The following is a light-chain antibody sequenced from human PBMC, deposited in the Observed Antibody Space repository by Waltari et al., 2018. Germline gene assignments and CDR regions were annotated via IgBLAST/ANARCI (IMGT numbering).Light chain of an antibody. CDR1: SSNIGAGHD. CDR3: QSYDSSLTSGVV. J-gene: IGLJ3*02. CDR2: GNS. V-gene: IGLV1-40*01. Sequence: QSVLTQPPSVSGAPGQRVTISCSGSSSNIGAGHDVHWYQVFPRAAPKLLIYGNSNRPSGVPDRFSGSKSGTSAFLAITGLQAEDEADYYCQSYDSSLTSGVVFGGGTKVTVL.